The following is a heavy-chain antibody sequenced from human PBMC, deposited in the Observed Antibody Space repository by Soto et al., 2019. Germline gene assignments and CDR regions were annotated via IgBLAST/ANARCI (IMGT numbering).Heavy chain of an antibody. CDR2: IYYSGST. D-gene: IGHD3-9*01. CDR3: ARARDILTGYEPRNWFDP. CDR1: GGSISSSSYY. Sequence: SETLSLTCTVSGGSISSSSYYWGWIRQPPGKGLEWIGSIYYSGSTYYNPSLKSRVTISVDTSKNQFSLKLSSVTAADTAVYHCARARDILTGYEPRNWFDPWGQGTLVTVSS. V-gene: IGHV4-39*01. J-gene: IGHJ5*02.